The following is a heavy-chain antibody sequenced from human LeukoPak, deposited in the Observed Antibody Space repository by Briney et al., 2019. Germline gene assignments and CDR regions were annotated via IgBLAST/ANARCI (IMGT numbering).Heavy chain of an antibody. Sequence: PGGSLRLSCAASGFTFSSYSMNWVRQAPGKGLEWVSSISSSSSYIYYADSVKGRFTISRDNAKNSLNLQMNSLRAEDTAVYYCAIAPPYYYGSGTTFYWGQGTLVTVSS. V-gene: IGHV3-21*01. J-gene: IGHJ4*02. CDR2: ISSSSSYI. CDR3: AIAPPYYYGSGTTFY. D-gene: IGHD3-10*01. CDR1: GFTFSSYS.